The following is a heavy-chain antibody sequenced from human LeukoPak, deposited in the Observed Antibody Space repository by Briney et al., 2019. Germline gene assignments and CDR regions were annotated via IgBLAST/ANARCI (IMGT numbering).Heavy chain of an antibody. CDR3: ARVDTAMVTPGAFDI. J-gene: IGHJ3*02. CDR1: GYTFTGYY. V-gene: IGHV1-46*01. Sequence: ASVKVSCKASGYTFTGYYMHWVRQAPGQGLEWMGWINPSGGSTSYAQKFQGRVTMTRDMSTSTVYMELSSLRSEDTAVYYCARVDTAMVTPGAFDIWGQGTMVTVSS. CDR2: INPSGGST. D-gene: IGHD5-18*01.